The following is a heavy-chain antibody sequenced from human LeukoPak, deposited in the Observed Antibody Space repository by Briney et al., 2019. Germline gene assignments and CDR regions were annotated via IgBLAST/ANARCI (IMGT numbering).Heavy chain of an antibody. J-gene: IGHJ4*02. Sequence: PGRSLRLSCAASGFTFNSYSMHWVRQAPGKGLEWVTAISDDETYKFYADSVKGRFTISRDNAKNSLYLQMNSLRAEDTAVYYCARVSPNTVTTLQYFDYWGQGTLVTVSS. CDR1: GFTFNSYS. CDR3: ARVSPNTVTTLQYFDY. V-gene: IGHV3-30-3*01. D-gene: IGHD4-17*01. CDR2: ISDDETYK.